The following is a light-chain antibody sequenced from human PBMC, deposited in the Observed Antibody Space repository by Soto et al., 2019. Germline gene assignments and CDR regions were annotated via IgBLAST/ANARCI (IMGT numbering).Light chain of an antibody. CDR1: QSVSSN. CDR2: GAS. CDR3: QQYNNWPRWT. Sequence: EIVMTQSPATLSVSPGERATPSCRASQSVSSNLAWYQQKPGQAPRLLIYGASTRATGIPARFSGSGSGTEFPLTISSLQSEDFAVYYCQQYNNWPRWTFGQGTKVEIK. V-gene: IGKV3-15*01. J-gene: IGKJ1*01.